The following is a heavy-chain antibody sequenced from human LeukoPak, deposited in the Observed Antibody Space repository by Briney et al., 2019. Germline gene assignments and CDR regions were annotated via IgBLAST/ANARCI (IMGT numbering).Heavy chain of an antibody. CDR2: IYYSGST. V-gene: IGHV4-59*01. CDR1: GGSISSYY. J-gene: IGHJ4*02. Sequence: SETLSLTCTVSGGSISSYYWSWIRQPPGKGLEWIGYIYYSGSTNYNPSLKSRLTISVDTSKNQFSLKLSSVTAADTAVYYCARDRSLDYWGQGTLVTVSS. CDR3: ARDRSLDY.